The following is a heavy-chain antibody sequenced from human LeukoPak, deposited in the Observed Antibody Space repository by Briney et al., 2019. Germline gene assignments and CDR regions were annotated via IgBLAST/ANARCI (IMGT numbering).Heavy chain of an antibody. Sequence: SETLSLTCTVSGGSINSYYWGWIRQPPGKGLEWIGSIYHSGSTYYNPSLKSRVTILVDTSKNQFSLKLSSVTAADTAVYYCARAYRTIDYWGQGTLVTVSS. CDR2: IYHSGST. D-gene: IGHD1/OR15-1a*01. CDR3: ARAYRTIDY. V-gene: IGHV4-59*08. CDR1: GGSINSYY. J-gene: IGHJ4*02.